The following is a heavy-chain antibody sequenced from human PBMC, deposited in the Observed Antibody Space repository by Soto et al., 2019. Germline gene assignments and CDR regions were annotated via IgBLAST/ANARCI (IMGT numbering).Heavy chain of an antibody. CDR2: INHSGSS. CDR3: ARGHRGFGSGSWYNWFDP. V-gene: IGHV4-34*01. D-gene: IGHD3-10*01. Sequence: LSLTCAVYGGSFSGYYWNWIRQPPGKGLEWIGEINHSGSSNYNPSLKSRVTISVDTSKNQFSLKLSSVTAADTAVYYCARGHRGFGSGSWYNWFDPWGQGTLVTVSS. J-gene: IGHJ5*02. CDR1: GGSFSGYY.